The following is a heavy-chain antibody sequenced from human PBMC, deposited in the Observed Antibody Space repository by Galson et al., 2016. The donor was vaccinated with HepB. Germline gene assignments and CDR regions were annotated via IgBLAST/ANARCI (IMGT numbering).Heavy chain of an antibody. V-gene: IGHV6-1*01. CDR3: ARSYLLGRGFGW. CDR2: TYYRSNWRN. Sequence: CAISGDSVSSNSAGWNWIRQSPSRGLEWLGRTYYRSNWRNDYADSVKSRITINPDTSKNHFSLQLNSVTPEDAAVYYCARSYLLGRGFGWWGQGTLVTVSS. J-gene: IGHJ4*02. D-gene: IGHD7-27*01. CDR1: GDSVSSNSAG.